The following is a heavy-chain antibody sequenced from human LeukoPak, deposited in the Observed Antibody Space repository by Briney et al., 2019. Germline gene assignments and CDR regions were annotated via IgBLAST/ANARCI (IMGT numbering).Heavy chain of an antibody. CDR1: GFTFSNSW. J-gene: IGHJ4*01. V-gene: IGHV3-7*03. CDR2: MNQDGRDK. CDR3: STDPRLLMY. Sequence: PGGSLRLSCAASGFTFSNSWMNWVRQAPGKGLEWVANMNQDGRDKNYMDSVKGRFTISRDNAKNSLYLQMNSLRPEDTALYYCSTDPRLLMYWGHGTLVTVSS. D-gene: IGHD2-8*01.